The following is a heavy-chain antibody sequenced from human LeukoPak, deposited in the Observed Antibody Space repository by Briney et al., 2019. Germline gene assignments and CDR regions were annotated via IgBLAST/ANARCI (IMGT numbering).Heavy chain of an antibody. J-gene: IGHJ6*02. CDR2: ITNSGNSK. Sequence: GGSLRLSCAASEFTFSSYSMNWVRQAPGKGLEWVSYITNSGNSKSYADSVKGRFTISRDNAKNTLYVQMNSLRAEDTAVYYCARMGHDILVPSGMDVWGQGTTVTISS. V-gene: IGHV3-48*04. CDR3: ARMGHDILVPSGMDV. CDR1: EFTFSSYS. D-gene: IGHD1-1*01.